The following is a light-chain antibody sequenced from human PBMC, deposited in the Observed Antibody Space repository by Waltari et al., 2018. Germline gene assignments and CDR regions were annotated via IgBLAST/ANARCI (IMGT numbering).Light chain of an antibody. Sequence: DIVMTQSPATLSVSPGERATLPVRASQSVGTNLVWYQQKPGQAPRLLIFHASIRATGIAARFSGSGSGTEFTLTISSLQSEDFAVYYCQQYTDWQYTFGQGTKLEIK. J-gene: IGKJ2*01. V-gene: IGKV3-15*01. CDR1: QSVGTN. CDR3: QQYTDWQYT. CDR2: HAS.